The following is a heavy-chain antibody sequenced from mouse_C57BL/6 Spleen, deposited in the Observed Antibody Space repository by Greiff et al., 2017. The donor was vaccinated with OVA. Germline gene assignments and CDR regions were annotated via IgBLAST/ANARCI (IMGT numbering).Heavy chain of an antibody. CDR2: ISYDGSN. J-gene: IGHJ3*01. Sequence: EVQLVESGPGLVKPSQSLSLTCSVTGYSITSGYYWNWIRQFPGNKLEWMGYISYDGSNNYNPSLKNRISITRDTSKNQFFLKLNSVTTEDTATYYCAEGGHGGFAYWGQGTLVTVSA. CDR1: GYSITSGYY. D-gene: IGHD6-1*01. V-gene: IGHV3-6*01. CDR3: AEGGHGGFAY.